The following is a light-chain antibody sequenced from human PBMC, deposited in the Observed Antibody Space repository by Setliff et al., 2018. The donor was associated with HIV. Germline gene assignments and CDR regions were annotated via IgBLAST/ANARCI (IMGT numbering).Light chain of an antibody. J-gene: IGLJ1*01. Sequence: QSVLTQPPSASGTPGQRVTISCSGSSSNIGSNIVNWYQHLPGTAPQLLIYRNNQRPSGVPDRFSGSKSGTSASLAISGLQSEDEADYYCATWDDSLNGNVFGSGTKVTVL. CDR3: ATWDDSLNGNV. CDR2: RNN. CDR1: SSNIGSNI. V-gene: IGLV1-44*01.